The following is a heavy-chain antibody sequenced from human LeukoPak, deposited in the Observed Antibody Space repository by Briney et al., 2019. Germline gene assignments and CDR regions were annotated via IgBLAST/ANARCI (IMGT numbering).Heavy chain of an antibody. CDR1: GYTFTGFY. J-gene: IGHJ4*02. Sequence: GASVKVSCKASGYTFTGFYMYWVRQAPGQGLEWMGWIYPNSGDTNYAQKFQGRVTMTRDTSISTAYMELSRLRSDDTAVYYCASNVDIVAEGFDYWGQGTLVTVSS. CDR2: IYPNSGDT. V-gene: IGHV1-2*02. D-gene: IGHD5-12*01. CDR3: ASNVDIVAEGFDY.